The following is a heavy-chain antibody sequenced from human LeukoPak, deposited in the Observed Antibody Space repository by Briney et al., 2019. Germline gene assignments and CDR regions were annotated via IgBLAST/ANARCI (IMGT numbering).Heavy chain of an antibody. Sequence: GGSLRLSCAASGFTVSSTYMSWVRQAPGKGQEWVSVIYSGGSTYYADSVKGSFTKSRGNSKNTLYLQMNSLRAEDTAVYYCVYGFQSYWGQGTLVTVSS. V-gene: IGHV3-66*01. CDR3: VYGFQSY. CDR2: IYSGGST. J-gene: IGHJ4*02. CDR1: GFTVSSTY. D-gene: IGHD3/OR15-3a*01.